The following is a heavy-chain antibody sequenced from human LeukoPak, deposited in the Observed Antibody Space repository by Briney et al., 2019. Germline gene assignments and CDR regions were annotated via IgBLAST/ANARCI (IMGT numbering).Heavy chain of an antibody. Sequence: GGSLRLSCTASGFTFSNFWMTWVRQAPGKGVEWVANIKQDGSEKNYVDSVKGRFTISRDNSKNTLYLQMNSLRAKDTAVYYCAKHPSGYYYDHFDYWGQGTLVTVSS. D-gene: IGHD3-22*01. J-gene: IGHJ4*02. V-gene: IGHV3-7*01. CDR1: GFTFSNFW. CDR2: IKQDGSEK. CDR3: AKHPSGYYYDHFDY.